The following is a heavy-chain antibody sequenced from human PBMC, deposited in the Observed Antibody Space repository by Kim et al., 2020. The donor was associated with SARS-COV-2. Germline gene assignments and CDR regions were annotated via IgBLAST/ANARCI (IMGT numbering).Heavy chain of an antibody. D-gene: IGHD2-2*01. V-gene: IGHV5-51*01. J-gene: IGHJ3*02. CDR3: ARQGVPAAAFDI. Sequence: RYSPSFQGQVTISADKSISTAYQQWSSLKASDTTMYYCARQGVPAAAFDIWGQGTMVTVSS.